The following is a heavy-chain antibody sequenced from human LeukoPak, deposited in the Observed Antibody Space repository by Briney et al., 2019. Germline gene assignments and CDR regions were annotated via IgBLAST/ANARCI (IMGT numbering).Heavy chain of an antibody. CDR2: IYSGGST. CDR1: EFTVSSNY. J-gene: IGHJ4*02. D-gene: IGHD6-6*01. V-gene: IGHV3-53*01. Sequence: GGSLRLSCAASEFTVSSNYMSWVRQAPGKGLEWVSVIYSGGSTYYADSVKGRFTISRDNSKNTLYLQMNSLRAEDTAVYYCASARHGGYYFDYWGQGTLVTVSS. CDR3: ASARHGGYYFDY.